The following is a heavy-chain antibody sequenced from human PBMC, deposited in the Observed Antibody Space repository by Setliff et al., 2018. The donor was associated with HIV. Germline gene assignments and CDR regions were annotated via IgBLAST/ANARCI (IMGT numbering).Heavy chain of an antibody. CDR3: ARHSHSDY. J-gene: IGHJ4*02. CDR1: GGSISSYY. D-gene: IGHD2-15*01. Sequence: SETLSLTCTVSGGSISSYYWSWIRQPPGKGLEWIGYIYTSGSTNYNPSLKSRVTMSVDTAKNQFSLKLSSVTAADTAVYYCARHSHSDYWGQGTLVTVSS. V-gene: IGHV4-4*09. CDR2: IYTSGST.